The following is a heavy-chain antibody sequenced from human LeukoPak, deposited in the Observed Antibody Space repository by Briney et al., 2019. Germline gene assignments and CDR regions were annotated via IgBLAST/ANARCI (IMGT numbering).Heavy chain of an antibody. Sequence: GGSLRLSCAASGFTLDDYAMHWVRQVPGKGLEWVSGINWNSGSIGYADSVKGRFTISRDNAKNSLYLQMNSLRAEDTAVYYCAELGITMIGGVWGKGTTVTISS. CDR2: INWNSGSI. CDR3: AELGITMIGGV. D-gene: IGHD3-10*02. CDR1: GFTLDDYA. V-gene: IGHV3-9*01. J-gene: IGHJ6*04.